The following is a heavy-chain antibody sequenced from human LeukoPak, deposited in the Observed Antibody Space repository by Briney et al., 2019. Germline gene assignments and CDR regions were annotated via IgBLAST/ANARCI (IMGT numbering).Heavy chain of an antibody. CDR3: AKTAGRDCSSTSCYSDY. CDR1: GFTFSSFA. Sequence: GGSLRLSCAASGFTFSSFAMSRVRQAPGKGLEWVSAISGSGGSTFFADSVKGRFAISRDNSKNTLYLQMNSLRAEDTAVYYCAKTAGRDCSSTSCYSDYWGQGTLVTVSS. D-gene: IGHD2-2*02. CDR2: ISGSGGST. V-gene: IGHV3-23*01. J-gene: IGHJ4*02.